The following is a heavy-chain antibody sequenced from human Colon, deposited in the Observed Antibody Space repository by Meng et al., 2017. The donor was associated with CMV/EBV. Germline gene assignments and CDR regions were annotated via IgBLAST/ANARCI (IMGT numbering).Heavy chain of an antibody. CDR3: ARGMVAIAPWFDA. CDR1: GGSFSGYH. V-gene: IGHV4-34*01. D-gene: IGHD2-21*01. J-gene: IGHJ5*01. CDR2: VNGGGSS. Sequence: SETLSLTCTLDGGSFSGYHWHWFRQTPQRGLEWIGHVNGGGSSDSNPSLKSRVTISLDTSKNQFSLKLTSVTVADTGVYYCARGMVAIAPWFDAWGHGTQVTVSS.